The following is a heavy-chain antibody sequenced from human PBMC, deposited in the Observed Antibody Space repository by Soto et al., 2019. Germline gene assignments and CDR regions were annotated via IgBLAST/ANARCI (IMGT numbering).Heavy chain of an antibody. D-gene: IGHD1-26*01. CDR1: GLTFINFA. CDR2: IRGSGANT. CDR3: AKGPRSESQYIFGY. Sequence: GSMRLSCAAAGLTFINFAMSWVRQDPGKGLEWVSTIRGSGANTYYADSVKGRFTISRDNSKDTLYVQMNNVRAEDTAVYYCAKGPRSESQYIFGYWGQGNLVTVSS. V-gene: IGHV3-23*01. J-gene: IGHJ4*02.